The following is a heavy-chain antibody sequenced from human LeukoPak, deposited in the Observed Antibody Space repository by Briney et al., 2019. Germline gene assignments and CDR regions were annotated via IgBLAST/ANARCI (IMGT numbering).Heavy chain of an antibody. Sequence: GGSLRPSCVASDSTFSNYAMTWVHHSPGKGLDCVSIISGSATNTYYADSVKGRFTISRDNSKNTLYLQMNSLRAEDTAIYYCAKGHTDYGTGFDCWGRGTVVTVSS. D-gene: IGHD4-17*01. CDR2: ISGSATNT. V-gene: IGHV3-23*01. J-gene: IGHJ4*02. CDR3: AKGHTDYGTGFDC. CDR1: DSTFSNYA.